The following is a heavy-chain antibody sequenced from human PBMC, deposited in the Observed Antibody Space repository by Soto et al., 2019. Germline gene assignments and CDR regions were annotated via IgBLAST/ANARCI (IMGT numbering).Heavy chain of an antibody. V-gene: IGHV4-30-2*01. CDR2: INHLETT. D-gene: IGHD1-26*01. CDR1: GASITFGGYS. J-gene: IGHJ4*02. CDR3: ASGGGSDSFDY. Sequence: SETLSLTCTVSGASITFGGYSWSWIRQTPGKGLEWIGYINHLETTFYNPSFESRLTLSIDRAKNQFSLKLHSMSAADRAVYFCASGGGSDSFDYWGKRILVTVSS.